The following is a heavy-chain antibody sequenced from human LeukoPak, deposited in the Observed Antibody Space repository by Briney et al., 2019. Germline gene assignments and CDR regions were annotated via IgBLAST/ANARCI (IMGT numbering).Heavy chain of an antibody. CDR3: ARDAVQYCSGGSCYSLDWLDP. CDR2: MNPNSGNT. Sequence: GASVKVSCKASGYTFTSYDINWVRQATGQALEWMGWMNPNSGNTGYAQKFQGRVTMNRNTSISTAYMELSSLRSEDTAVYYCARDAVQYCSGGSCYSLDWLDPWGQGTLVTVSS. D-gene: IGHD2-15*01. V-gene: IGHV1-8*01. J-gene: IGHJ5*02. CDR1: GYTFTSYD.